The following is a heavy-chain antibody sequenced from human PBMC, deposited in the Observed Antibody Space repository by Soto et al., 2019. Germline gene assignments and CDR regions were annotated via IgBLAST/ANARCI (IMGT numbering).Heavy chain of an antibody. J-gene: IGHJ4*02. CDR2: IWYDGSNK. CDR3: ARDRRGYSDGRFDY. D-gene: IGHD5-18*01. V-gene: IGHV3-33*01. CDR1: GFTFSSYG. Sequence: QVQLVESGGGVVQPGRSLRLSCAASGFTFSSYGMHWVRQAPGKGLEWVAVIWYDGSNKYYADSVKGRFTISRDNSKNTLYLQMNSLRAEDTAVYYWARDRRGYSDGRFDYGGQGTLVTVSS.